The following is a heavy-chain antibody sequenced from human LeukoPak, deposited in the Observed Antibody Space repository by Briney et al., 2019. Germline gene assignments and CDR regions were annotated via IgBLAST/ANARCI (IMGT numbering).Heavy chain of an antibody. V-gene: IGHV5-51*01. CDR1: GYSFTSYW. CDR2: IYPGDSDT. J-gene: IGHJ6*02. Sequence: GESLKISCKGSGYSFTSYWIGWGRQMPGKGLEWMGIIYPGDSDTRYSPSFQGQVTISADKSISTAYLQWSSLKASDTAMYYCARHDGSPGTYYYYGMDVWGQGTTVTVSS. CDR3: ARHDGSPGTYYYYGMDV. D-gene: IGHD5-24*01.